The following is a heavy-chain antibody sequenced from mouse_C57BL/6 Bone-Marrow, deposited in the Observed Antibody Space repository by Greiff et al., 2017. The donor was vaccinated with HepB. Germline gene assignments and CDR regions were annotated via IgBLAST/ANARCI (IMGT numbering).Heavy chain of an antibody. V-gene: IGHV1-69*01. CDR3: ARIPYYYAMDY. Sequence: VQLQQPGAELVMPGASVKLSCKASGYTFTSYWMHWVKQRPGQGLEWIGEIDPSDSYTNYNQKFKGKSTLTLDKSSSTAYMQLSSLASEDSAVYYCARIPYYYAMDYWGQGTSVTVAS. J-gene: IGHJ4*01. CDR1: GYTFTSYW. CDR2: IDPSDSYT.